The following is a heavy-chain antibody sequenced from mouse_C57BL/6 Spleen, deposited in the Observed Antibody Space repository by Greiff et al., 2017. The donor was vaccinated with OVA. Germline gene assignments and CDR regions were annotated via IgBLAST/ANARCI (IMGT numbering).Heavy chain of an antibody. CDR2: IYPRDGST. Sequence: VQLQQSGPELVKPGASVKLSCKASGYTFTSYDINWVKQRPGQGLEWIGWIYPRDGSTEYNEKFKGKATLTVDTSSSTAYMELHSLTSEDSAVYFCARSDYSNYLLDYWGQGTTLTVSS. J-gene: IGHJ2*01. CDR3: ARSDYSNYLLDY. D-gene: IGHD2-5*01. CDR1: GYTFTSYD. V-gene: IGHV1-85*01.